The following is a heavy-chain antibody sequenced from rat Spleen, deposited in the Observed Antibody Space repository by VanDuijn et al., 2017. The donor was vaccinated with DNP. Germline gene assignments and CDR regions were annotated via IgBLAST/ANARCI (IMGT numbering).Heavy chain of an antibody. Sequence: QVHLKESGPGLVQPSQTLSLTCNVSGLLLTSNGLSWLRQPPGKGLEWMGVIWSDGDTDYSSAVKSRLSISRDTSKSQVFLKMDSLQSEDTAMYFCARVGIPITPVPYYFDYWGQGVMVTVSS. CDR1: GLLLTSNG. V-gene: IGHV2-47*01. J-gene: IGHJ2*01. D-gene: IGHD2-6*01. CDR2: IWSDGDT. CDR3: ARVGIPITPVPYYFDY.